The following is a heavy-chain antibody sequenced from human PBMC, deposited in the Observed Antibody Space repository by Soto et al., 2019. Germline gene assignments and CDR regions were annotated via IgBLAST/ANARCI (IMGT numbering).Heavy chain of an antibody. Sequence: SVKVCFKASGGPFSSYAISLVRQAPGQGLEWMGGIIPIFGTANYAQKFQGRVTITADESTSTAYMDLSSLRSEDTAVYYCARDVRGDYDSSGYPPWGQGTMVTVSS. CDR2: IIPIFGTA. CDR3: ARDVRGDYDSSGYPP. D-gene: IGHD3-22*01. J-gene: IGHJ5*02. CDR1: GGPFSSYA. V-gene: IGHV1-69*13.